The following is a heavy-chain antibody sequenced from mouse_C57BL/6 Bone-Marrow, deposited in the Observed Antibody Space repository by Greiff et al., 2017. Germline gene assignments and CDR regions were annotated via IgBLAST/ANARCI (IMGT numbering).Heavy chain of an antibody. CDR3: ARERPSTGTDWYFDV. Sequence: EVQVVESGPGLVKPSQSLSLTCSVTGYSITSGYYWNWIRQFPGNKLEWMGYISYDGSNNYNPSLKNRISITRDTSKNQFFLTLNSVTTEDTATYYCARERPSTGTDWYFDVWGTGTTVTVSS. V-gene: IGHV3-6*01. CDR2: ISYDGSN. CDR1: GYSITSGYY. D-gene: IGHD4-1*01. J-gene: IGHJ1*03.